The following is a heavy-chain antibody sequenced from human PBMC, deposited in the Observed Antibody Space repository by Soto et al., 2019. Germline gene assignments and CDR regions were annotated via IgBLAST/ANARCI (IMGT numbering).Heavy chain of an antibody. CDR3: ARDFRYCSSTSCPEAGSDDGAHFDY. Sequence: QVQLQESGPGLVKPSQTLSLTCTVSGGSISSGGYYWSWIRQHPGKGLEWIGYIYYSGSTYYNPSPKSRVTISVDTSKNQFSLKLSSVTAADTAVYYCARDFRYCSSTSCPEAGSDDGAHFDYWGQGTLVTVSS. V-gene: IGHV4-31*03. CDR2: IYYSGST. J-gene: IGHJ4*02. CDR1: GGSISSGGYY. D-gene: IGHD2-2*01.